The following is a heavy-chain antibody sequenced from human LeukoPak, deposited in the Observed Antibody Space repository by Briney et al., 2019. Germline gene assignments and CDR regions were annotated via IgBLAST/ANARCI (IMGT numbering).Heavy chain of an antibody. CDR3: AREIGGILVFDY. CDR2: INPNSGDS. D-gene: IGHD5-18*01. CDR1: GYKFTGYY. J-gene: IGHJ4*02. Sequence: ASVKVSCKASGYKFTGYYMHWVRQAPGQGLEWRGWINPNSGDSHHAQKFQGRVTMTRDTSISTAYMELSRLRSDDTAVYYCAREIGGILVFDYWGQGTLVTVSS. V-gene: IGHV1-2*02.